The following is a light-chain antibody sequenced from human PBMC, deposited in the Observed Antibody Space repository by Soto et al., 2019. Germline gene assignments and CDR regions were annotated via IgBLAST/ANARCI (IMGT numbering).Light chain of an antibody. V-gene: IGLV2-14*01. Sequence: QSALTQPASVSGSPGQSITISCTGTSRDIGNYNYVSWYQHHPGKAPKLIIYEVTDRPSGVSNRFSASKSGNTASLTISGLQAEDEADYYCSLYTTTPPVIFGGGTKLTV. J-gene: IGLJ2*01. CDR1: SRDIGNYNY. CDR3: SLYTTTPPVI. CDR2: EVT.